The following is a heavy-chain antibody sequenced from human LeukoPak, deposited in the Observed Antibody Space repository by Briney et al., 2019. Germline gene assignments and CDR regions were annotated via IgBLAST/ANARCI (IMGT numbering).Heavy chain of an antibody. V-gene: IGHV3-64D*09. CDR1: GFTFSSYA. J-gene: IGHJ6*02. CDR2: VNRNGGST. CDR3: VKDPAPLYYYYGMDV. Sequence: GESLRLSCSASGFTFSSYAMHWVRQAPAKGLEYVSAVNRNGGSTYYADSVKGRFTISRDNSKNTLYLQMSSLRAEDTAVYYCVKDPAPLYYYYGMDVWGQGTTVTVS.